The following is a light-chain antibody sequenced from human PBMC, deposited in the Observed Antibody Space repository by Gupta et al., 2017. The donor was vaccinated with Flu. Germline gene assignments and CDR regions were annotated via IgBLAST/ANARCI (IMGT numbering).Light chain of an antibody. Sequence: SLSASVGDSVTITCRTSQVIRNDLGWYQQRPGKAPKRLVFGASDLQTGGPSTFSVSGCGTEFTLTISSLRPEDFADYSCLLLDSNLGMYTFGQGTKLEIK. V-gene: IGKV1-17*01. CDR3: LLLDSNLGMYT. CDR2: GAS. J-gene: IGKJ2*01. CDR1: QVIRND.